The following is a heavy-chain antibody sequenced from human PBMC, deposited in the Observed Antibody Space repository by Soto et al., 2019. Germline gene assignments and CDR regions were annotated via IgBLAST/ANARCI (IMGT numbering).Heavy chain of an antibody. V-gene: IGHV1-58*01. Sequence: SVKVSCKASGFTFTSSAVQWVRQARGQRLEWIGWIVVGSGNTNYAQKFQERVTITRDVSTSTAYMELSSLRSEDTAVYYCAADRGYSGYDYFFYYYYGMDVWGQGTTVTVSS. J-gene: IGHJ6*02. CDR2: IVVGSGNT. D-gene: IGHD5-12*01. CDR1: GFTFTSSA. CDR3: AADRGYSGYDYFFYYYYGMDV.